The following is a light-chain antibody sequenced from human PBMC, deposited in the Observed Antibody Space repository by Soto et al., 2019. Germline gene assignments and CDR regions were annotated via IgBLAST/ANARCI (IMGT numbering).Light chain of an antibody. CDR2: DAS. Sequence: EIVLTQSPATLSLSPGERATLSCRASRSVTTFLAWYQQKPGQAPRLLIYDASKRATGVPTRFSGSGSGTDFTLTINNLEPEDFAVYYCQQRTNWPLTFGGGTKVE. CDR3: QQRTNWPLT. V-gene: IGKV3-11*01. J-gene: IGKJ4*01. CDR1: RSVTTF.